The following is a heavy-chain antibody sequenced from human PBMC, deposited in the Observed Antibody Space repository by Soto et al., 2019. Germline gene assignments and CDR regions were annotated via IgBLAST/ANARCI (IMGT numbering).Heavy chain of an antibody. J-gene: IGHJ4*02. V-gene: IGHV3-15*01. CDR1: GLTFTNAW. CDR2: IRTKSDGETT. D-gene: IGHD3-16*01. Sequence: PGGCLRLSCAASGLTFTNAWMNWVRQAPGKGLEWVGRIRTKSDGETTEYAAPVKGRIAISRDDLRKMLFLEMNSLDSDDSAVYYCVSEMPLLGVFDFWGQGTLVTVSS. CDR3: VSEMPLLGVFDF.